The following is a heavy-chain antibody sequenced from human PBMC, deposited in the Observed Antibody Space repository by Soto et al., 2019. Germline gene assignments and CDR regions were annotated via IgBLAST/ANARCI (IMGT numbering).Heavy chain of an antibody. V-gene: IGHV3-15*01. Sequence: SGGSLRLSCAASGFTFSNAWMSWVRQAPGKGLEWVGRIKSKTDGGTTDYAAPVKGRFTISRDDSKNTLYLQMNSLKTEDTAVYYCTTAVVPAARAYYYYGMDVWGQGTTVTV. D-gene: IGHD2-2*01. CDR1: GFTFSNAW. CDR2: IKSKTDGGTT. J-gene: IGHJ6*02. CDR3: TTAVVPAARAYYYYGMDV.